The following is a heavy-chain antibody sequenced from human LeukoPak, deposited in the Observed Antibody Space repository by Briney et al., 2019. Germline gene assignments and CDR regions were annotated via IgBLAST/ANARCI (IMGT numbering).Heavy chain of an antibody. Sequence: ETLSLTCTVSDGSITNYDWSWVRQAPGKGLEWVSSISSSSSYIYYADSVKGRFTISRDNAKNSLYLQMNSLRAEDTAVYYCARDSITIFGVVIDWGQGTLVTVSS. CDR1: DGSITNYD. J-gene: IGHJ4*02. CDR3: ARDSITIFGVVID. CDR2: ISSSSSYI. D-gene: IGHD3-3*01. V-gene: IGHV3-21*01.